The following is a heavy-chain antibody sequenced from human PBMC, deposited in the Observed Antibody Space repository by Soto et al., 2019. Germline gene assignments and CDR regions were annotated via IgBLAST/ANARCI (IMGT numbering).Heavy chain of an antibody. CDR3: AREKQWLNYYYDGRDV. CDR2: ISYDGSNK. V-gene: IGHV3-30*03. Sequence: QVQLVESGGGVVQPGRSLRLSCAASGFTFSSYGMHWVRQAPGKGLEWVAVISYDGSNKYYADSVKGRFTISRDNSKNTLYLQMNSLRAEDTAVYYCAREKQWLNYYYDGRDVWGQGTTVTVSS. D-gene: IGHD6-19*01. CDR1: GFTFSSYG. J-gene: IGHJ6*02.